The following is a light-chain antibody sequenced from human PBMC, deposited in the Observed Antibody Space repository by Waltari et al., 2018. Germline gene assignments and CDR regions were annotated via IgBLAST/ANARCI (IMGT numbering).Light chain of an antibody. J-gene: IGLJ2*01. CDR2: DDS. CDR1: NIGSKS. Sequence: SYVLTQPPSVSVAPGQTARITCGGNNIGSKSVHWYQQKPGQAPVLVVYDDSDRPSGIPERCSGSNSGNTATLTISRGEAGDEADYYCQVWDSSSDLVVFGGGTKLTVL. V-gene: IGLV3-21*02. CDR3: QVWDSSSDLVV.